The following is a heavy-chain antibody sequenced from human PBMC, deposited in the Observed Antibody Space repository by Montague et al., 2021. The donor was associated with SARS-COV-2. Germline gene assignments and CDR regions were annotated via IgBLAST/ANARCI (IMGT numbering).Heavy chain of an antibody. CDR2: IYDRGST. J-gene: IGHJ5*02. V-gene: IGHV4-59*01. D-gene: IGHD5-24*01. CDR3: AREDRWNWFDP. CDR1: GGSINSSY. Sequence: SETLSLTCTVSGGSINSSYCSWIRHPQRTGLELIGNIYDRGSTNSNSYLKTRGTISVDTSKNQFSLKLNSMTAADAAVYYCAREDRWNWFDPWGQGTLVTVSS.